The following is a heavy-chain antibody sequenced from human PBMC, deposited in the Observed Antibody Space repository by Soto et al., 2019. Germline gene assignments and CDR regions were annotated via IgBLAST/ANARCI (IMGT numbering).Heavy chain of an antibody. J-gene: IGHJ5*02. CDR3: ARDRVPAATLNWFDP. V-gene: IGHV4-59*01. CDR1: GGSISSYY. Sequence: PSGTLSLPCPVSGGSISSYYWSWIRQPPGKGLEWIGYIYYSGSTNYNPSLKSRVTISVDTSKNQFSLKLSSVTAADTAVYYCARDRVPAATLNWFDPWGQGTLVTVSS. CDR2: IYYSGST. D-gene: IGHD2-2*01.